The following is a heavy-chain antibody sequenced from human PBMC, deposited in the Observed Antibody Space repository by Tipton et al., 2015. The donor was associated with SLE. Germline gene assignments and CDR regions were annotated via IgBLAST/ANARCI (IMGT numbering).Heavy chain of an antibody. J-gene: IGHJ4*02. Sequence: TLSLTCTVSGGSISSGDYYWSWIRQPAGKGLEWIGRIHSSGSTDYNPSLKSRVTISVDPSKTQFSLKLNSVTAADTAVYFCARELRVTGLFDFWGQGTLVTVSS. CDR2: IHSSGST. V-gene: IGHV4-61*02. D-gene: IGHD2-8*02. CDR1: GGSISSGDYY. CDR3: ARELRVTGLFDF.